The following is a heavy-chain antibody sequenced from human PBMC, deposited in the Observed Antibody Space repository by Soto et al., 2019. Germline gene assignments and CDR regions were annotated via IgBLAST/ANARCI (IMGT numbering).Heavy chain of an antibody. CDR2: IYYSGST. Sequence: PSETLSLTCTVSGGSISSSSYYWGWIRQPPGKGLEWIGSIYYSGSTYYNPSLKSRVTISVDTSKNQFSLKLSSVTAADTAVYYCASKFGELLADAFDIWGRGTMVTVSS. D-gene: IGHD3-10*01. V-gene: IGHV4-39*07. CDR1: GGSISSSSYY. J-gene: IGHJ3*02. CDR3: ASKFGELLADAFDI.